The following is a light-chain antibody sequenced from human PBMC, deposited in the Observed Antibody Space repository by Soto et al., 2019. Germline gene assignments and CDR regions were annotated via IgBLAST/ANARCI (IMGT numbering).Light chain of an antibody. Sequence: EIVLTQSRGSLSLSPGERAIVSCRASQSVSSNYLAWYQQKPGQAPKLLIYGASSRATGIPDRFSGSGSWTDLTLTISRLEPEDFAVYYCQQYGRSPRTFGQGTKVEIK. CDR2: GAS. CDR1: QSVSSNY. V-gene: IGKV3-20*01. CDR3: QQYGRSPRT. J-gene: IGKJ1*01.